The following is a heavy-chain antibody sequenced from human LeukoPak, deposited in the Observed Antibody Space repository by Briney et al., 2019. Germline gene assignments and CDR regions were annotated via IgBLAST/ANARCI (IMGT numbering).Heavy chain of an antibody. J-gene: IGHJ4*02. Sequence: GGSLRLSCAASGFTFSNAWMSWVRQAPGKGLEWVGRIKSKTDGGTTDYAAPVKGKFTISRDDSKNTLYLQMNSLKTEDTAVYYCTTLAYYYDSSGYYTLDYWGQGTLVTVSS. V-gene: IGHV3-15*01. CDR1: GFTFSNAW. CDR3: TTLAYYYDSSGYYTLDY. CDR2: IKSKTDGGTT. D-gene: IGHD3-22*01.